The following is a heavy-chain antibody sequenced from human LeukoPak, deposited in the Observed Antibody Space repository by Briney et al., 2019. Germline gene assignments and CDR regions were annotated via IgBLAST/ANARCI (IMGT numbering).Heavy chain of an antibody. CDR1: EFTFGSYG. CDR2: IRYDGSNK. Sequence: GGSLRLSCAASEFTFGSYGMHWVRQAPGKGLEWVAFIRYDGSNKYYADSVKGRFTISRDNAKNSLYLQVNSLRAEDTAVYYCARSEWEHWGEPYYFDYWGQGTLVTVSS. J-gene: IGHJ4*02. CDR3: ARSEWEHWGEPYYFDY. V-gene: IGHV3-30*02. D-gene: IGHD1-26*01.